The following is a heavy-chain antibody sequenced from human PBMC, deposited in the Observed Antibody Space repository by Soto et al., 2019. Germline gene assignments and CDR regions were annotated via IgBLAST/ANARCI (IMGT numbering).Heavy chain of an antibody. CDR2: INHSGST. D-gene: IGHD3-3*01. J-gene: IGHJ3*02. V-gene: IGHV4-34*01. CDR1: GGSFSGYY. CDR3: ASLGQYYDVWSGSQRVKNAFDS. Sequence: SETLSLTCAVYGGSFSGYYWSWIRQFPGKGLEWIGEINHSGSTNYNPSLKSRVTISIDTSKNQFSLKLSSVTAADTAVYYCASLGQYYDVWSGSQRVKNAFDSWGQGTPVTFSS.